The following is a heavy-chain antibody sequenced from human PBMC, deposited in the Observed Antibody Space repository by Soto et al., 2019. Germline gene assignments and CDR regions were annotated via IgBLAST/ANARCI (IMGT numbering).Heavy chain of an antibody. CDR3: AKVPGSDYYYYMDV. V-gene: IGHV3-23*01. J-gene: IGHJ6*03. CDR1: GFTFSSYA. CDR2: ISGSGGST. Sequence: EVQLLESGGGLVQPGGSLRLSCAASGFTFSSYAMSWVRQAPGKGLEWVSAISGSGGSTYYADSVKGRFTISRDNSKNTLYLQMNSLKAEDTAVYYCAKVPGSDYYYYMDVWGKGTTVTVSS.